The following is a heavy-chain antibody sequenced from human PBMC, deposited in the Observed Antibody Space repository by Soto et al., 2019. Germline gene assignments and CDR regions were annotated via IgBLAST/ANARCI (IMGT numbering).Heavy chain of an antibody. D-gene: IGHD3-16*01. CDR3: ANRLGSF. CDR2: THHSGST. V-gene: IGHV4-34*01. CDR1: GGSFSTYY. J-gene: IGHJ4*02. Sequence: QVQLQQWGTGLLKPSETLSLTCAVYGGSFSTYYWAWIRQPPGKGLEWIGETHHSGSTTYSPSLMSRVSISIDTSRNQFSLKLLAVTAADTGVDYCANRLGSFWGQGTLVTVSS.